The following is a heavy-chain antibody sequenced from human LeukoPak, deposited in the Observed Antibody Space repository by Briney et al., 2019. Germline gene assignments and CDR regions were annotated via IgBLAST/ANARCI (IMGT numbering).Heavy chain of an antibody. CDR1: GGSISSGGYY. V-gene: IGHV4-30-4*01. Sequence: SETLSLTCTVSGGSISSGGYYWSWIRQPPGKGLEWIGYIYYSGSTYYNPSLKSRVTISVDTSKNQFSLKLSSVTAADTAVYYCARAIGYCSSTSCYGGWFDPWGQGTLVTVSS. CDR2: IYYSGST. CDR3: ARAIGYCSSTSCYGGWFDP. D-gene: IGHD2-2*01. J-gene: IGHJ5*02.